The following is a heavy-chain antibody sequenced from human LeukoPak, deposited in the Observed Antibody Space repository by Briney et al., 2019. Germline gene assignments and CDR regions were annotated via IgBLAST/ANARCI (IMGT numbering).Heavy chain of an antibody. CDR1: GFTFSSYS. D-gene: IGHD2-21*02. J-gene: IGHJ6*02. Sequence: PGGSLRLSCAASGFTFSSYSMNWVRQAPGKGLEWVSYISSSSSTIYYADSVKGRFTISRDNAKNSLYLQMNSLRAEDTAVYYCARLDCGGDCYSHGMDVWGQGTTVTVSS. CDR3: ARLDCGGDCYSHGMDV. V-gene: IGHV3-48*04. CDR2: ISSSSSTI.